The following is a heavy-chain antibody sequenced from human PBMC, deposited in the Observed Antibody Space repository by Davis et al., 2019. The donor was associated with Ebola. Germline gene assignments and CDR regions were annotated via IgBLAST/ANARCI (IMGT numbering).Heavy chain of an antibody. CDR1: GGSFSGYY. D-gene: IGHD1-26*01. J-gene: IGHJ5*02. CDR2: INHSGST. V-gene: IGHV4-34*01. Sequence: PSETLSLTFAVYGGSFSGYYWSWIRQPPGKGLEWIGEINHSGSTNYNPSLKSRVTISVDTSKNQFSLKLSSVTAADTAVYYCAREEGEWELLRGGWFDPWGQGTLVTVSS. CDR3: AREEGEWELLRGGWFDP.